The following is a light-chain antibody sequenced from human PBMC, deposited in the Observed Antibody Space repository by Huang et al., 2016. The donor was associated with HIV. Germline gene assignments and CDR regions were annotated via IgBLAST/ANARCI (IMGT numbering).Light chain of an antibody. Sequence: DIQMTQSPSTLSASVGDRVSITCRASQSIGTWLAWYRQSPGKAPKLLISQASTLQSGVPSRFSGSGSGTQFTLTIRTLQPDDFATYYCQQCYASSYTCGQGTK. V-gene: IGKV1-5*03. CDR1: QSIGTW. J-gene: IGKJ2*01. CDR3: QQCYASSYT. CDR2: QAS.